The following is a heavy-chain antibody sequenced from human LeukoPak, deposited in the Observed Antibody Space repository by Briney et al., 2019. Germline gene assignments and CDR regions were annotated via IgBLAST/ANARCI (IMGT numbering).Heavy chain of an antibody. CDR3: ARSSLGYCSSTSCPSPFDY. J-gene: IGHJ4*02. V-gene: IGHV1-69*05. Sequence: SVKVSFKASGGTFSSYAISWVRQAPGQGLEWMGGLIPIFGTANYAQKFQGRVTIATDESTSTAYMALGSLRSEDTAVYYCARSSLGYCSSTSCPSPFDYWGQGTLVTVSS. D-gene: IGHD2-2*01. CDR1: GGTFSSYA. CDR2: LIPIFGTA.